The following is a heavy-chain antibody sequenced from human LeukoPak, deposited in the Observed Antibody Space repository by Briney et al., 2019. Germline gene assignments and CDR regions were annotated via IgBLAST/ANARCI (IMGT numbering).Heavy chain of an antibody. Sequence: GGSLRLSCAASGFTFSSYAMHWVRQAPGKGLEWVAVISYDGSNKYYADSVKGRFTISRDNSKNTLYLQMNSLRAEDTAVYYCARDFDYWGQGTLVTVSS. V-gene: IGHV3-30-3*01. CDR1: GFTFSSYA. CDR2: ISYDGSNK. CDR3: ARDFDY. J-gene: IGHJ4*02.